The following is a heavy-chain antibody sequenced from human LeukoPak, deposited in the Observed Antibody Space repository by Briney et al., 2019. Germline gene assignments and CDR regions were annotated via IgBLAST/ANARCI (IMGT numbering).Heavy chain of an antibody. D-gene: IGHD1-26*01. J-gene: IGHJ4*02. CDR3: ASAPYSGSYYQRNYFDY. Sequence: GGSLRLSCAASGFTFSSYAMHWVRQAPGKGLEYVSAISSNGGSTYYANSVKGRFTISRDNSKNTLYLQMGSLRAEDVAVYYCASAPYSGSYYQRNYFDYWGQGTLVTVSS. CDR2: ISSNGGST. V-gene: IGHV3-64*01. CDR1: GFTFSSYA.